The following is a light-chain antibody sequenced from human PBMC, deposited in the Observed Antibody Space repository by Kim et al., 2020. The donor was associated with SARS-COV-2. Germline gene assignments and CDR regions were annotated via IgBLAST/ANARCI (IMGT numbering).Light chain of an antibody. V-gene: IGLV1-47*01. J-gene: IGLJ3*02. CDR2: TNN. Sequence: QSVLTQAPSASGTPGQSVTIYCSGSSSNIGNNFVYWYQQLPGTAPKVLIHTNNKRPSGFSDRFSGFKSVTSASLSISGLRSEDEADYYCGSWDDSLDGPVFGGGTQLTVL. CDR3: GSWDDSLDGPV. CDR1: SSNIGNNF.